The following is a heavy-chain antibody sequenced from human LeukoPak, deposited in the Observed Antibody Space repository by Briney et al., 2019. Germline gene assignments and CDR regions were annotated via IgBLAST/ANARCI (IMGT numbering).Heavy chain of an antibody. V-gene: IGHV1-24*01. CDR1: GYTLTELS. CDR2: FDPEGGET. Sequence: ASVKVSCKVSGYTLTELSMHWVRQAPGKGLEWMGGFDPEGGETIYAQKFQGRVTMTEDTSTDTAYMELSSLRSEDTAVYYCATTILSMVRGVPTPIFDYWGQGTLVTVSS. D-gene: IGHD3-10*01. CDR3: ATTILSMVRGVPTPIFDY. J-gene: IGHJ4*02.